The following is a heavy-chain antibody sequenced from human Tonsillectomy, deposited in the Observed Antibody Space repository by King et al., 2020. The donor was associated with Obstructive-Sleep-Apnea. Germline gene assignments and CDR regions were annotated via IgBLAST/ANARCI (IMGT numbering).Heavy chain of an antibody. D-gene: IGHD6-13*01. CDR1: GFTFSSFV. V-gene: IGHV3-23*04. CDR3: VKAPPKRYSSSWSWPLERRSS. Sequence: VQLVESGGDLIQPGGSLRLSCAASGFTFSSFVMSWVRQAPGKGLEWVSSIGTSSSFTYYADSAKGRFTISRDNSKNTLYLQMNNLRVDDTAVYFCVKAPPKRYSSSWSWPLERRSSWGQGISVTVSS. CDR2: IGTSSSFT. J-gene: IGHJ5*02.